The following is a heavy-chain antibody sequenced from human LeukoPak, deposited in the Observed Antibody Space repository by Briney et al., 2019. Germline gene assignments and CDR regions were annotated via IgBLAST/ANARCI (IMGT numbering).Heavy chain of an antibody. D-gene: IGHD6-13*01. CDR2: ISGSGSST. CDR1: GFTFSNYA. V-gene: IGHV3-23*01. CDR3: EKDITWSSSLVRSVDV. Sequence: GGSLRLSCAASGFTFSNYAMIWVRQAPGKGLEWVSVISGSGSSTYYADSVKGRFTISRDNSKDTLYLQMNSLRAEDTAVYYCEKDITWSSSLVRSVDVRGKGATVTVSS. J-gene: IGHJ6*04.